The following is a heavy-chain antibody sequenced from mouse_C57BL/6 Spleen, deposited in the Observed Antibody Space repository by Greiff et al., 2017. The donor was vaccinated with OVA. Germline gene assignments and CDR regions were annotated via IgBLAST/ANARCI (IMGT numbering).Heavy chain of an antibody. CDR2: IHPNSGST. Sequence: QVQLQQPGAELVKPGASVKLSCKASGYTFTSYWLHWVKQRPGQGLEWIGMIHPNSGSTNYNEKFKSKATLTVDKSSSTAYMQLSSLTSEDSAVYYGARSSSGPAWFAYWGQGTLVTVSA. CDR3: ARSSSGPAWFAY. J-gene: IGHJ3*01. V-gene: IGHV1-64*01. CDR1: GYTFTSYW. D-gene: IGHD3-2*02.